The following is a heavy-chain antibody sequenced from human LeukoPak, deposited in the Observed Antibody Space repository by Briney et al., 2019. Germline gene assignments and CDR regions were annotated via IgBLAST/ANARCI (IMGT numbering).Heavy chain of an antibody. CDR3: ARGFSGGGPTEGT. J-gene: IGHJ3*01. CDR2: INPNSGGT. D-gene: IGHD2-15*01. Sequence: ASVKVSCKASGYTFTSYYMHWVRQAPGQGLEWMGWINPNSGGTNYAQKFQGRVTMTRDTSISTAYMELSRLRSDDTAVYYCARGFSGGGPTEGTWGQGTMVTVSS. V-gene: IGHV1-2*02. CDR1: GYTFTSYY.